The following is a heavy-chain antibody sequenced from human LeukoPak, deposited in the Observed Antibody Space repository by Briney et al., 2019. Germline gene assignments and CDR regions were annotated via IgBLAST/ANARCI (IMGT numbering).Heavy chain of an antibody. CDR1: GYTFTGYY. Sequence: ASVKVSCKASGYTFTGYYMHWVRQAPGQRLEWMGWINPNSGGTNYAQKCQGRVTMTRDTSISTAYMELSRLRSDDTAVYYCARGRYSNYNFDCWGQGTLVTVSS. D-gene: IGHD4-11*01. V-gene: IGHV1-2*02. CDR2: INPNSGGT. J-gene: IGHJ4*02. CDR3: ARGRYSNYNFDC.